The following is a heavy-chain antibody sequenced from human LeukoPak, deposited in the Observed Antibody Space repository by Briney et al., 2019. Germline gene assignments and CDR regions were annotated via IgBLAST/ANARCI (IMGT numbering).Heavy chain of an antibody. CDR2: ISGSGGST. D-gene: IGHD5-24*01. CDR3: ARTPDVTRWLQPFDY. J-gene: IGHJ4*02. Sequence: GGSLRLSCAASGFTFSSYAMSWVRQAPGKGLEWVSAISGSGGSTYYADSVKGRFTISRDNSKNTLYLQMNSLRAEDTAFYYCARTPDVTRWLQPFDYWGQGILVTVSS. V-gene: IGHV3-23*01. CDR1: GFTFSSYA.